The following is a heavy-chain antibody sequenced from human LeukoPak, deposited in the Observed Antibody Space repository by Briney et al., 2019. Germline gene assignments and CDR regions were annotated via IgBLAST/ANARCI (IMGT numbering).Heavy chain of an antibody. CDR1: GYTFTGYY. CDR3: ARDFGKEGLFWFDP. V-gene: IGHV1-2*02. D-gene: IGHD2/OR15-2a*01. CDR2: INPNSGDT. Sequence: ASVKVSCKASGYTFTGYYMHWVRQAPGQGLEWMGWINPNSGDTKYARKSQGRVTMTRDTSITTAYMELSRLRSDDTAVFYCARDFGKEGLFWFDPWAREPWSPSPQ. J-gene: IGHJ5*02.